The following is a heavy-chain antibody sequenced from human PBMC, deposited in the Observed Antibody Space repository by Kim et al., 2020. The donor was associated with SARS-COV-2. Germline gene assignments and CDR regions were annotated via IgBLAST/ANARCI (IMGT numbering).Heavy chain of an antibody. CDR2: IYGNDEK. J-gene: IGHJ6*02. D-gene: IGHD2-8*01. V-gene: IGHV2-5*01. CDR3: AHDSPGLYGFDV. Sequence: SGPTLVNPTQTLTLTCSFSGFSLTPDRLVGVTWVRQPPGKALEWLALIYGNDEKRYTPSLKSRLTIAKDTTENRVVLTLTNVDPVDTGTYYCAHDSPGLYGFDVCGQGTTVTVSS. CDR1: GFSLTPDRLVG.